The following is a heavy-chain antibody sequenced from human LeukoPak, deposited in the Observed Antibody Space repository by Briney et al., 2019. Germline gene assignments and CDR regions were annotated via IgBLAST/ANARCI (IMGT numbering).Heavy chain of an antibody. CDR1: GFIFSNFW. J-gene: IGHJ4*02. CDR3: ARVLYFRENSYAGPFDQ. V-gene: IGHV3-7*01. D-gene: IGHD5-18*01. CDR2: IREDGSEA. Sequence: GGSLRLSCEASGFIFSNFWMSWVRQAPGKGLEWVANIREDGSEAYYVDFVKGRFTISRDNDKNSLHLEMNSLRVEDTAVYYCARVLYFRENSYAGPFDQWGQGTLVTVSS.